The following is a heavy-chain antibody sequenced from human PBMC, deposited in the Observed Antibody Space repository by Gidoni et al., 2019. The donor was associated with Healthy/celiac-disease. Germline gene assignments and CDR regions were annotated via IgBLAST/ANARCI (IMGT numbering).Heavy chain of an antibody. V-gene: IGHV3-11*01. Sequence: QVQLVESGGGWVKPGGSLSLACAASGFTFSDYYMRWIRQAPGKGLEWVSYISSSGSTIYYADSVKGRFTISRDNAKNSLYLQMNSLRAEDTAVYYCARDWFPSGDCSSTSCPWGQGTLVTVSS. CDR3: ARDWFPSGDCSSTSCP. J-gene: IGHJ5*02. CDR1: GFTFSDYY. CDR2: ISSSGSTI. D-gene: IGHD2-2*01.